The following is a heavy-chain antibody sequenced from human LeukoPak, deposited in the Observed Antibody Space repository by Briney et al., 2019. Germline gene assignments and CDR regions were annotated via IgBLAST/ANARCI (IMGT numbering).Heavy chain of an antibody. CDR3: AKYQRQWLPKGGFDY. V-gene: IGHV3-11*06. D-gene: IGHD6-19*01. J-gene: IGHJ4*02. CDR1: GFTFSDYY. CDR2: ISSSSSDT. Sequence: PGGSLRLSCAASGFTFSDYYMSWIRQAPGEGLEWVSYISSSSSDTNYADSVKGRFTISRDNSKNTLYLQMDNLRAEDTAVYYCAKYQRQWLPKGGFDYWGQGTLVTVSS.